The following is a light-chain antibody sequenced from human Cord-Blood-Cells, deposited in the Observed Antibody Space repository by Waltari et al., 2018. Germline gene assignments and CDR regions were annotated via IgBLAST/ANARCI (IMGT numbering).Light chain of an antibody. Sequence: DIPLSQSPSFLSASVVDRVTITCRASQGISSYLAWYQQKLGKAPKLLIYAASTLQSGVPSRFSGSGSGTEFTLTISSLQPEDFATYYCQQLNSYPYTFGQGTKLEIK. J-gene: IGKJ2*01. CDR3: QQLNSYPYT. V-gene: IGKV1-9*01. CDR2: AAS. CDR1: QGISSY.